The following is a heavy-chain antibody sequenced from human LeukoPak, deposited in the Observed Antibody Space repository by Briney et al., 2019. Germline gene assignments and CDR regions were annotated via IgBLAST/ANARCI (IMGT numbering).Heavy chain of an antibody. D-gene: IGHD2-15*01. CDR1: GFRFHSYW. Sequence: GESLKISCQGSGFRFHSYWIAWVRRMPGKGLEWMGSIFPRDSDTRYRPAFQGQVTISADRSTSTAYLRWSNLKASDTAMYYCARVDCSGDTGCQLYYFDFWGQGTQVTVSS. V-gene: IGHV5-51*01. J-gene: IGHJ4*02. CDR3: ARVDCSGDTGCQLYYFDF. CDR2: IFPRDSDT.